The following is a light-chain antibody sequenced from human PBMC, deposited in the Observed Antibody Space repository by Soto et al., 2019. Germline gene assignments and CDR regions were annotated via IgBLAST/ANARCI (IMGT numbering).Light chain of an antibody. CDR2: GAS. CDR3: QQSGSSPIT. J-gene: IGKJ5*01. CDR1: QSLSSSY. Sequence: EIVLTQSPGTLSLSPGERATLSCRASQSLSSSYLAWYQQKPGQAPRLLMYGASSGATGIPDRFSGSGSGTDFTLTIIRLEPEDFAVYYCQQSGSSPITFGQGTRLEFK. V-gene: IGKV3-20*01.